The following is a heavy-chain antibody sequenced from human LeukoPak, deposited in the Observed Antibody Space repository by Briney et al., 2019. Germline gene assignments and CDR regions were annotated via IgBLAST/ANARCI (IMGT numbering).Heavy chain of an antibody. J-gene: IGHJ4*02. CDR1: GGSISSYY. D-gene: IGHD1-26*01. V-gene: IGHV4-4*07. Sequence: PSETLSLTCTVSGGSISSYYWSWIRQPAGKGLEWIGRIYTTGSTNYNPSLKSRVTISVDTSKNQFSLKLSSVTAADTAVYYCARASGTSLRRLPFDYWGQGTLVAVSS. CDR3: ARASGTSLRRLPFDY. CDR2: IYTTGST.